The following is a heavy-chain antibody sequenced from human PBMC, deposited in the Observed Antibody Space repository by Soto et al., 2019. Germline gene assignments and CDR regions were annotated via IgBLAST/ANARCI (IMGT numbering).Heavy chain of an antibody. D-gene: IGHD6-6*01. Sequence: QVQLVQSGPEVTKPGASVKVSCKASGYTFTSYGITWVRQAPGQGLEWMGWISTYNGNPTYAQKFQGRVTMTTDTSTSTAYMELRSLRSDDTAVFYCARAPVDSTSPKNAFAIWGQGTVVTVSS. CDR3: ARAPVDSTSPKNAFAI. CDR1: GYTFTSYG. J-gene: IGHJ3*02. V-gene: IGHV1-18*01. CDR2: ISTYNGNP.